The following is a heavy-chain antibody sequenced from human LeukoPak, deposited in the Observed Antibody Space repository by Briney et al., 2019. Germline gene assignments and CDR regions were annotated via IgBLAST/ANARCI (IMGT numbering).Heavy chain of an antibody. CDR1: GFTVSSNY. D-gene: IGHD3-9*01. V-gene: IGHV3-66*01. CDR2: IYSGGST. Sequence: GGSLRLSCAASGFTVSSNYMSWVRQAPGKGLEWVSVIYSGGSTYYADSVKGRFTISRDNSKNTLYLQMNSLRAEDTAVYYCAREVDSPLRYFDWLLYEGTYYYYGMDVWGQGTTVTVSS. CDR3: AREVDSPLRYFDWLLYEGTYYYYGMDV. J-gene: IGHJ6*02.